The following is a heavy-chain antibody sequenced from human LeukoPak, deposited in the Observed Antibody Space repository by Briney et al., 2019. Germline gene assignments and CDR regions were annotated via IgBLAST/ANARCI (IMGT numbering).Heavy chain of an antibody. V-gene: IGHV3-21*06. Sequence: PGGSLRLSCAASGFTFSSYSMNWVRQAPGKGLEWVSSISSSSSYIYYADSVKGRFTISRDNAKNSLYLQMNSLRAEDTAVYYCARGEDYYDSSGYHYYFDYWGQGTLVTVSS. CDR1: GFTFSSYS. CDR2: ISSSSSYI. J-gene: IGHJ4*02. CDR3: ARGEDYYDSSGYHYYFDY. D-gene: IGHD3-22*01.